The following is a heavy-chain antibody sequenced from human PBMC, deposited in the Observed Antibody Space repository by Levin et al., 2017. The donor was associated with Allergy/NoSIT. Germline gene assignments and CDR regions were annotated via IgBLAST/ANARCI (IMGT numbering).Heavy chain of an antibody. CDR1: GGSISSYY. V-gene: IGHV4-59*08. CDR2: IYYSGST. CDR3: ARHLRAYGWGLWFGEYATDY. J-gene: IGHJ4*02. D-gene: IGHD3-10*01. Sequence: SQTLSLTCTVSGGSISSYYWSWIRQPPGKGLEWIGYIYYSGSTNYNPSLKSRVTISVDTSKNQFSLKLSSVTAADTAVYYCARHLRAYGWGLWFGEYATDYWGQGTLVTVSS.